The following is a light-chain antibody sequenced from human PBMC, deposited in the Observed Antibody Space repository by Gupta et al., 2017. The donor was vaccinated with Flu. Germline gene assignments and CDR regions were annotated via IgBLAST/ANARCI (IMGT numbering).Light chain of an antibody. CDR2: DAS. J-gene: IGKJ4*01. V-gene: IGKV1-33*01. CDR3: QQYNNLPLT. CDR1: QDITKF. Sequence: PSSLSASVGDGVTITCQASQDITKFLNWYQQKPGKTPKILIYDASNVETGVPSRFSGNGSGTDFTFTISGLQPEDTATYYCQQYNNLPLTFGGGTXVEIK.